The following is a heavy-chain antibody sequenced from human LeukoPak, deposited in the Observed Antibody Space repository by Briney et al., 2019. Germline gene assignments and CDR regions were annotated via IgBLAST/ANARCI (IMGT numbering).Heavy chain of an antibody. V-gene: IGHV4-59*01. CDR1: GGSISSYY. CDR3: ARDARPPQGYCSSTSCLNWFDP. J-gene: IGHJ5*02. D-gene: IGHD2-2*01. CDR2: IYYSGST. Sequence: KTSETLSLTCTVSGGSISSYYWSWIRQPPGKGLEWIGYIYYSGSTDYNPSLKSRVTISVDTSKNQFSLKLSSVTAADTAVYYCARDARPPQGYCSSTSCLNWFDPWGQGTLATVSS.